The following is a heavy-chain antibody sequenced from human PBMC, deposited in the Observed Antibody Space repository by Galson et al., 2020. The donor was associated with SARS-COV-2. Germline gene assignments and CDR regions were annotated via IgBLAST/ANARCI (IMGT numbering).Heavy chain of an antibody. J-gene: IGHJ4*02. D-gene: IGHD6-19*01. V-gene: IGHV4-38-2*02. CDR1: GYSISSGSY. CDR2: IYHSGST. Sequence: SQTLSLTCTVSGYSISSGSYWGWIRQPPGKRLEWIGNIYHSGSTYYNPSLKSRVTISVDTSKNQFSLKLSSVTAADTAVYYCARGGAVANDYWGQGTLVTVSS. CDR3: ARGGAVANDY.